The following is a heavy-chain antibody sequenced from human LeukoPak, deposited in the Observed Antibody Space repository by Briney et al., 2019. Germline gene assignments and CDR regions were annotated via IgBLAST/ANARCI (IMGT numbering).Heavy chain of an antibody. CDR1: GGSISSYY. V-gene: IGHV4-59*01. D-gene: IGHD3-3*01. CDR3: ARGQINFTN. J-gene: IGHJ4*02. CDR2: IYYSGST. Sequence: PSETLSLTCTVSGGSISSYYWSGIRQPPGKGLEWIGYIYYSGSTNYNPSLKSRVTISVDTSKNQFSLKLSSVTAADTAVYYCARGQINFTNRGQGTLVTVSS.